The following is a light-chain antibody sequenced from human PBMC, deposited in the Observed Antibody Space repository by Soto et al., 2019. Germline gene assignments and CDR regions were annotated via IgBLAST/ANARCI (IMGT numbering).Light chain of an antibody. CDR2: AAS. CDR3: QQLNSYPIT. Sequence: DIQLTQSPSFLSASVGDRVTITCRASQGISSYLAWYQQKPGKAPKLLIYAASTLQSGVPSRFSGSGSGTEFTLTISSLQPEDFPTYYCQQLNSYPITFGQGTPLEMK. V-gene: IGKV1-9*01. J-gene: IGKJ5*01. CDR1: QGISSY.